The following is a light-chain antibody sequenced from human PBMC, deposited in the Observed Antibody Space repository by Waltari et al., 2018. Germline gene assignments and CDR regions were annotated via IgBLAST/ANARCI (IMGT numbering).Light chain of an antibody. CDR1: SSDVGGYNY. J-gene: IGLJ1*01. CDR2: DVS. Sequence: QSALTQPRSVSGSHGQSVTISCTGTSSDVGGYNYVPGYQQHPGKAPKLMIYDVSKRPSGVPDRFSGSKSGNTAYLTISGLQAEDEADYYCCSYAGSYTYYVFGTGTKVTVL. CDR3: CSYAGSYTYYV. V-gene: IGLV2-11*02.